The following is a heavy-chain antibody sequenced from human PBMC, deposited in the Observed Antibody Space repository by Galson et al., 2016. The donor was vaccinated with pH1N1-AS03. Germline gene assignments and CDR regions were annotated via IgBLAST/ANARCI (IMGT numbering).Heavy chain of an antibody. CDR1: GFPFSSYW. J-gene: IGHJ4*02. CDR2: SNTDGSGT. D-gene: IGHD6-19*01. CDR3: ARGIGSRIAVGLDF. V-gene: IGHV3-74*01. Sequence: SLRLSCAASGFPFSSYWMHWVRQAPGKGLVWVSRSNTDGSGTTYADSVKGRFTISRDSAKNTVSLQMNSLRAEDTAVYYCARGIGSRIAVGLDFWGPGTLVTVSS.